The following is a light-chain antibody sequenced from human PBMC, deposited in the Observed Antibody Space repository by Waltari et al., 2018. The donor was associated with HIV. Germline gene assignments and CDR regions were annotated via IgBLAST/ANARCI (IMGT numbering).Light chain of an antibody. CDR1: QYINLD. CDR2: GAS. V-gene: IGKV3-15*01. J-gene: IGKJ2*01. Sequence: IAMTLSPATLSVSLGERVTLSWRASQYINLDLAWYQSKLGQSPMLLLYGASTRPTGIPSTFSGSGSGTEFTLTISRLQSEDFAVYYCQQYYAWPPRYNCGQGTKVGIK. CDR3: QQYYAWPPRYN.